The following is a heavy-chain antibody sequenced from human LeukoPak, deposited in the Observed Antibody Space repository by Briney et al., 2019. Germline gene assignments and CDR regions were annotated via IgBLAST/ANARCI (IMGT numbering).Heavy chain of an antibody. CDR2: IYSGGST. Sequence: GGSLRLSCAASGFTVSSNYMSWVRQAPGKGLEWVSVIYSGGSTYYADSVKGRFTISRDNAKNSVYLQMNSLRAEDTAVYYCARIGYSSSCLDYWGQGTLVTVSS. J-gene: IGHJ4*02. V-gene: IGHV3-66*01. D-gene: IGHD2-2*01. CDR1: GFTVSSNY. CDR3: ARIGYSSSCLDY.